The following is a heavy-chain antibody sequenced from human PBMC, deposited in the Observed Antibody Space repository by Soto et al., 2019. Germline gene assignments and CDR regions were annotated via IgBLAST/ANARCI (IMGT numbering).Heavy chain of an antibody. D-gene: IGHD3-22*01. V-gene: IGHV1-69*12. CDR1: GGSFSNYG. Sequence: QVQVVQSGAEVKKPGSSVKVSCKASGGSFSNYGISWVRQAPGQGLEWMGGIIPVFGTPHYAQKFRDRVTITADESTSAVYMEVTSLTSEDTAVYYCARGDATKIVVTTYFALDVWGQGTTVTVSS. CDR2: IIPVFGTP. J-gene: IGHJ6*02. CDR3: ARGDATKIVVTTYFALDV.